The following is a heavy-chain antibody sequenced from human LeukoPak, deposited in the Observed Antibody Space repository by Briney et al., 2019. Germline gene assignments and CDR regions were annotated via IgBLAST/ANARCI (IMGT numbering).Heavy chain of an antibody. CDR1: GFTFSSYA. J-gene: IGHJ4*02. Sequence: PGGSLRLSCAASGFTFSSYAMSWVRQAQGKGLEWVSAISGSGGSTYYADSVKGRFTISRDNSKNTLYLQMNSLRAEETAVYYCAKGAVAGTRVPYYFDYWGQGTLVTVSS. CDR2: ISGSGGST. D-gene: IGHD6-19*01. V-gene: IGHV3-23*01. CDR3: AKGAVAGTRVPYYFDY.